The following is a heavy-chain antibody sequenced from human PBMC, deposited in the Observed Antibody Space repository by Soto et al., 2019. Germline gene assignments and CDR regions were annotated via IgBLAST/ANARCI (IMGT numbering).Heavy chain of an antibody. D-gene: IGHD3-10*01. V-gene: IGHV4-59*08. CDR2: IYYSGST. Sequence: TSETLSLTCTVSGGSISSYYWSWIRQPPGKGLEWIGYIYYSGSTNYNPSLKSRVTISVDTSKNQFSLKLSSVTAADTAVYYCARHYYYYDDMDVWGQGTTLTVS. J-gene: IGHJ6*02. CDR3: ARHYYYYDDMDV. CDR1: GGSISSYY.